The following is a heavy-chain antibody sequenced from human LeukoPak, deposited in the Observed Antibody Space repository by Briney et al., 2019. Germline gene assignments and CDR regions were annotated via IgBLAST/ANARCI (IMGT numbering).Heavy chain of an antibody. D-gene: IGHD5-24*01. Sequence: GGSLRLSCAASGFTFSSYSMNWVRQAPGQGLEWVSYISSLGSTIYYADSVKGRFTISRDNAKNSLYLQMNSLRAEDTAVYYCARGEQEMATMSVDYWGQGTLVTVSS. CDR2: ISSLGSTI. V-gene: IGHV3-48*01. J-gene: IGHJ4*02. CDR1: GFTFSSYS. CDR3: ARGEQEMATMSVDY.